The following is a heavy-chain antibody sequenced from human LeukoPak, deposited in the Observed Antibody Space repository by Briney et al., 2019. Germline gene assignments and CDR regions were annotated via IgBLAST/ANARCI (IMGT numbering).Heavy chain of an antibody. V-gene: IGHV3-53*01. CDR2: IYSGGST. J-gene: IGHJ6*03. CDR1: GFTVSSNY. CDR3: ARAGDSSGFYYYYYYYMDV. Sequence: GGSLRLSCAASGFTVSSNYMSWVRQAPGKGLEWVSVIYSGGSTYYADSVKGRFTISRDNSKNTLYLQMNSLRAEDTAVYYCARAGDSSGFYYYYYYYMDVWGKGTTVTVSS. D-gene: IGHD3-22*01.